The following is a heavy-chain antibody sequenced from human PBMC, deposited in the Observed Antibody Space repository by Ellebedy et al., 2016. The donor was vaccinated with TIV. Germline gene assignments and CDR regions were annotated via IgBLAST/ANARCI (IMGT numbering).Heavy chain of an antibody. CDR3: ARAIAGTTLRRAFYFYGMDV. J-gene: IGHJ6*02. D-gene: IGHD1-20*01. CDR2: ISSSSSFI. V-gene: IGHV3-21*01. CDR1: GFTFSTYS. Sequence: GESLKISCAASGFTFSTYSVNWVRQAPGKGLEWVSCISSSSSFIYYADSVRGRFTISRDDAKNSLFLQMNSLRAEDTAVYYCARAIAGTTLRRAFYFYGMDVWGQGTTVTVSS.